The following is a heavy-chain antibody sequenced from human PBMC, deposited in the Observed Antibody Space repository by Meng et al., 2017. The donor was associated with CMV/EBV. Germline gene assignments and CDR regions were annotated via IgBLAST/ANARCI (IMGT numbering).Heavy chain of an antibody. D-gene: IGHD4-23*01. CDR1: GFTFSSYD. CDR3: AKEHGGKVLYYYGMDV. CDR2: IGTAGDT. V-gene: IGHV3-13*03. J-gene: IGHJ6*02. Sequence: GESLKISCAACGFTFSSYDMHWVRQATGKGLEWVSAIGTAGDTYYPGSVKGQFTISRENAKNSLYLQMNSLRAEDTALYYCAKEHGGKVLYYYGMDVWGQGTTVTVSS.